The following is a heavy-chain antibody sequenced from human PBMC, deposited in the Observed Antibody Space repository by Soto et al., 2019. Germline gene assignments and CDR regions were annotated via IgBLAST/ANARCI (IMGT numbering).Heavy chain of an antibody. V-gene: IGHV1-3*01. J-gene: IGHJ6*02. CDR3: ATYGSGSRDYYYGMGV. CDR1: GYTFTSYA. CDR2: INAGNGNT. Sequence: QVQLVQSGAEVKKPGASVKVSCKASGYTFTSYAMHWVRQAPGQRLEWMGWINAGNGNTKYSQKFQGRVTITRDTSASSAYMELSSLRSEDTAVYYCATYGSGSRDYYYGMGVWGQGTTVTVSS. D-gene: IGHD3-10*01.